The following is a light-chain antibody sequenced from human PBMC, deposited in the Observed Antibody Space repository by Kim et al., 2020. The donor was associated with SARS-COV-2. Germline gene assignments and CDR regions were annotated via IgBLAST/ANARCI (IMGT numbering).Light chain of an antibody. CDR3: QTWDSTTVF. CDR2: QDT. CDR1: QLGYKY. J-gene: IGLJ2*01. Sequence: VSPGQTVRITCAGNQLGYKYACWYQQKPGQSPVLVIYQDTKRPSGIPVRFSGSNSGNTATLTISGTQAMDEADYYCQTWDSTTVFFGGGTQLTIL. V-gene: IGLV3-1*01.